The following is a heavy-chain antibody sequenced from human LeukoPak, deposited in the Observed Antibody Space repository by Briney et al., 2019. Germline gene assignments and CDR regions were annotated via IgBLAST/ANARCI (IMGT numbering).Heavy chain of an antibody. Sequence: PSETLSLTCTVSGGSISSYYWSWIRQPPGKGLEWIGYIYYNGNTNYNPSLKSRLTMSIDTSKNQFSLKLSSVTAADTAVYFCARDQEHCSGTSCYPYWYDSWGQGTLVTVSS. CDR3: ARDQEHCSGTSCYPYWYDS. V-gene: IGHV4-59*12. J-gene: IGHJ5*01. CDR1: GGSISSYY. CDR2: IYYNGNT. D-gene: IGHD2-2*01.